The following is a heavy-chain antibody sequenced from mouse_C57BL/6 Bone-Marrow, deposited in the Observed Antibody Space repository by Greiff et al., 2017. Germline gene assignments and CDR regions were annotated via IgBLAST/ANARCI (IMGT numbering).Heavy chain of an antibody. V-gene: IGHV14-4*01. J-gene: IGHJ2*01. CDR2: IDPENGDT. CDR3: TFPYYCDY. D-gene: IGHD1-1*01. CDR1: GFNIKDDY. Sequence: VQLQQSGAELVRPGASVKLSCTASGFNIKDDYMHWVKQRPEQGLELIGWIDPENGDTEYASKFQGKATITADTSSNTAYLQLSSLTSEDTAVYYCTFPYYCDYWGQGTTLTVSS.